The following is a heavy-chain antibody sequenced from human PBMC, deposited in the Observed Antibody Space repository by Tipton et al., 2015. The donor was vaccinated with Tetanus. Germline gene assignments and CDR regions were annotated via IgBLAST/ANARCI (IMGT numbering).Heavy chain of an antibody. J-gene: IGHJ1*01. V-gene: IGHV5-51*01. D-gene: IGHD2-21*02. CDR2: IYPGDSDT. CDR1: GYSFTSYW. Sequence: QLVQSGAEVKKPGESLKISCKGSGYSFTSYWIGWVRQMPGKGLEWMGIIYPGDSDTRYSPSFQGRVTISADKSSSTAYLQWSSLKASDTAMYYCARGGPAYCGGDCYQDFQHWGQGTLVTVSS. CDR3: ARGGPAYCGGDCYQDFQH.